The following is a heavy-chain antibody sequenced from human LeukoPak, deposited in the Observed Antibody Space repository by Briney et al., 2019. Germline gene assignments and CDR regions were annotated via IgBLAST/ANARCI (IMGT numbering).Heavy chain of an antibody. CDR1: GYTFTSNY. CDR2: ISPSGGST. Sequence: ASVKVSCKAFGYTFTSNYMHWVRQAPGQGPEWMGVISPSGGSTTYAQKFQGGVTLTRDMSTSTDYLELSSLRSEDTAVYYCARDAPSMDVWGKGTTVTISS. J-gene: IGHJ6*04. V-gene: IGHV1-46*01. CDR3: ARDAPSMDV.